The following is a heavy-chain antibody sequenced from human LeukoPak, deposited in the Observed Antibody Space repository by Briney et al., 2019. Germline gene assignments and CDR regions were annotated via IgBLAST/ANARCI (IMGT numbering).Heavy chain of an antibody. J-gene: IGHJ6*02. Sequence: GGSLRLSCAASGFTFSSYAMHWVRQAPGKGLEYVSAISSNGGSTYYANSVKGRFTISRDNSKNTLYLQMGSLRAEDMAVYYCARLAHTAMVWDYYYYGMDVWGQGTTVTVSS. CDR2: ISSNGGST. CDR3: ARLAHTAMVWDYYYYGMDV. D-gene: IGHD5-18*01. CDR1: GFTFSSYA. V-gene: IGHV3-64*01.